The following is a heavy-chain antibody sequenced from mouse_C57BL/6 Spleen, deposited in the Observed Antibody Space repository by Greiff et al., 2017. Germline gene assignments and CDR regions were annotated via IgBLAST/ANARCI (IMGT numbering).Heavy chain of an antibody. D-gene: IGHD1-1*01. V-gene: IGHV1-26*01. CDR2: INPNNGGT. CDR3: ERSGGLRQYGGGYWYFDV. Sequence: EVQLQQSGPELVKPGASVKISCKASGYTFTDYYMNWVKQSHGKSLEWIGDINPNNGGTSYNQKFKGKATLTVDKSSSTAYMELRSLTSEDSAVYYCERSGGLRQYGGGYWYFDVWGTGTTVTVSS. CDR1: GYTFTDYY. J-gene: IGHJ1*03.